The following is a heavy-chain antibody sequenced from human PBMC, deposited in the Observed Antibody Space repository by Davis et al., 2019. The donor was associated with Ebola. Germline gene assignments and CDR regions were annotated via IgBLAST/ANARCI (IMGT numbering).Heavy chain of an antibody. CDR3: TTPGGQDSGYDVFDI. V-gene: IGHV1-46*03. D-gene: IGHD5-12*01. J-gene: IGHJ3*02. CDR2: INPNDGRT. CDR1: GYTFTNYY. Sequence: ASVKVSCKASGYTFTNYYMHWVRQAPGQGLEWMGMINPNDGRTIYAQKFQGRVTMTRDTSISTAYMELSRLRSEDTALYYCTTPGGQDSGYDVFDIWGQGTMVTVSS.